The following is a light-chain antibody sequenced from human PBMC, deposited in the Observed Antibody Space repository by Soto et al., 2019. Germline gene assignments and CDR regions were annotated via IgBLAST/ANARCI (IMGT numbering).Light chain of an antibody. CDR3: QQRSNWPG. Sequence: ELVLTQSPATLSLSPGERATLSCRASQSVSSYLAWYQQKPGQAPRLLIYDASNRATGIPARFSGSGSGTDFTLTISSLEPEDFAVYYCQQRSNWPGFGGGTKVESK. J-gene: IGKJ4*02. V-gene: IGKV3-11*01. CDR2: DAS. CDR1: QSVSSY.